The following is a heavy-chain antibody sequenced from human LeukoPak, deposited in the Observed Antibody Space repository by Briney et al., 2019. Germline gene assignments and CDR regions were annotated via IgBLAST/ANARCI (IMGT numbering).Heavy chain of an antibody. CDR2: IYYSGST. J-gene: IGHJ1*01. CDR3: ARYSSSWYPEYFQH. D-gene: IGHD6-13*01. V-gene: IGHV4-59*01. Sequence: PSETPSLTCTVSGGSISSYYWSWIRQPPGKGLEWIGYIYYSGSTNYNPSLKSRVTISVDTSKNQFSLKLSSVTAADTAVYYCARYSSSWYPEYFQHWGQGTLVTVSS. CDR1: GGSISSYY.